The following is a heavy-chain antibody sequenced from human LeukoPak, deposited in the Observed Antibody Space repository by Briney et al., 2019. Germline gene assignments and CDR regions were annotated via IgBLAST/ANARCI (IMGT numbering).Heavy chain of an antibody. D-gene: IGHD3-22*01. J-gene: IGHJ4*02. V-gene: IGHV4-59*08. CDR2: IYYTGST. Sequence: PSETLSLTCTVSGGSINNYYWSWVRQIPGKGLECIGYIYYTGSTNYNPSLKSRITMSVDTSTNQFSLKLSSVTAADTAVYYCARLSSGSNPPFDYWGQGTLVTVSS. CDR1: GGSINNYY. CDR3: ARLSSGSNPPFDY.